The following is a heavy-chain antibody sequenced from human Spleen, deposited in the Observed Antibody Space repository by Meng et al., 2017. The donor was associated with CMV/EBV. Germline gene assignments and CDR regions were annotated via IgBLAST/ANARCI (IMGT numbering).Heavy chain of an antibody. CDR1: GFTFSSYG. Sequence: GESLKISCAASGFTFSSYGMHWVRQAPGKGLEWAAFIQYDGRNRFYADSVKGRVTISRDNSKNTLYLQMNSLRAEDTAVYYCAKGDIAVVTGAIGAFDVWGQGTMVTVSS. D-gene: IGHD2-2*01. CDR3: AKGDIAVVTGAIGAFDV. V-gene: IGHV3-30*02. CDR2: IQYDGRNR. J-gene: IGHJ3*01.